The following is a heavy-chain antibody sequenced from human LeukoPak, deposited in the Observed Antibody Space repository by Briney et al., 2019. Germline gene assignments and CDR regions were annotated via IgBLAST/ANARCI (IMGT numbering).Heavy chain of an antibody. CDR3: AKGYGSRVSWFDY. CDR2: ISGSGGST. D-gene: IGHD3-10*01. CDR1: GFTFSSYA. J-gene: IGHJ4*02. Sequence: GGSLRLSCAASGFTFSSYAMSWVRLAPGKGLEWVSGISGSGGSTYYADSVKGRFTISRDNSKNTLYLQMNSLRAEDTAVYYCAKGYGSRVSWFDYWGQGTLVTISS. V-gene: IGHV3-23*01.